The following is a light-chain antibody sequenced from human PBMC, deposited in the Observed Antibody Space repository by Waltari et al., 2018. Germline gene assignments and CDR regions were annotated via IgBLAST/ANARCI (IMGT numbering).Light chain of an antibody. J-gene: IGKJ4*01. V-gene: IGKV1-5*03. CDR3: QQYNTYSPLT. CDR1: QSISSW. CDR2: KAS. Sequence: DIQMTQSPSTLSASVGDRVTITCRASQSISSWLAWYQLKPGKDPKLLIYKASSLESGVASRFSGSGSGTEFTLTISSLQPDDFATYYCQQYNTYSPLTFGGGTKVEIK.